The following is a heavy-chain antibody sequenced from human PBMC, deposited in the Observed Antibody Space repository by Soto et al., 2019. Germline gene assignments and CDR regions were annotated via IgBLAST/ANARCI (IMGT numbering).Heavy chain of an antibody. CDR2: IIPILGIA. CDR3: ARYSRYCSGGSCYNWFDP. CDR1: GGTFSSYT. V-gene: IGHV1-69*02. D-gene: IGHD2-15*01. J-gene: IGHJ5*02. Sequence: QVQLVQSGAEVQKPGSSVKVSCKASGGTFSSYTISWVRQAPGQGLEWMGRIIPILGIANYAQKFQGRVTITADKSTSTAYMELSSLRSEDTAVYYSARYSRYCSGGSCYNWFDPGGQGTLVTVSS.